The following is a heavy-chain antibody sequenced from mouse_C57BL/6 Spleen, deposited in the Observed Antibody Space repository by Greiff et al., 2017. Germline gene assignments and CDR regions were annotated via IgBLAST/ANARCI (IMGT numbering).Heavy chain of an antibody. V-gene: IGHV1-54*01. CDR2: INPGSGGT. D-gene: IGHD2-4*01. CDR1: GYAFTNYL. CDR3: ARRSDYSYAMDY. J-gene: IGHJ4*01. Sequence: QVQLQQSGAELVRPGTSVKVSCKASGYAFTNYLIEWVKQRPGQGLEWIGVINPGSGGTNYNEKFKGKATLTADKSSSTAYMQLSSLTSEDSAVYFCARRSDYSYAMDYWGQGTSVTVSS.